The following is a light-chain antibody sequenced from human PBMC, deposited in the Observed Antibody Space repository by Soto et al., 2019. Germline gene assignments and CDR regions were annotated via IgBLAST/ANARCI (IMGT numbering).Light chain of an antibody. J-gene: IGKJ5*01. V-gene: IGKV3-15*01. CDR1: QSVRGN. CDR2: GAS. CDR3: QQYNNWPFIT. Sequence: EIVMTQSPATLSVSPGEIATLYFSASQSVRGNLAWYQQRPGQSPRLLIYGASSRATGIPARFSGSGSGTEFTLSISSLQSEDFAVYFCQQYNNWPFITFGQGTRLEIK.